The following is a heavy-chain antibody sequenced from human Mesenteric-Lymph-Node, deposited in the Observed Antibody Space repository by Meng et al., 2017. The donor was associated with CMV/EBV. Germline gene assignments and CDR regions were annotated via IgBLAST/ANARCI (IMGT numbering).Heavy chain of an antibody. J-gene: IGHJ4*02. V-gene: IGHV4-34*01. CDR2: INHSGST. CDR1: GGSFSGYY. Sequence: HVQLQQWGAGLLKPSETRSLTCAVYGGSFSGYYWSWIRQPPGKGLEWIGEINHSGSTNYNPSLKSRVTISVDTSKNQFSLKLSSVTAADTAVYYCARHQRWLKSEGGFNYWGQGTLVTVSS. D-gene: IGHD4-23*01. CDR3: ARHQRWLKSEGGFNY.